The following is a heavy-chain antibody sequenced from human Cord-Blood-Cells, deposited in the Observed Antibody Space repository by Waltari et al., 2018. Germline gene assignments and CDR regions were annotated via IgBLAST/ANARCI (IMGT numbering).Heavy chain of an antibody. Sequence: QVPLVQSGAEVKKPGASVKGSCKASGYPFTGYYMHRVRQAPGQVLEWMGWINPNSGGTNYAQKFQGRVTMTRDTSISTAYMELSRLRSDDTAVYYCARMGRYSGSYFDYWGQGTLVTVSS. CDR1: GYPFTGYY. CDR2: INPNSGGT. D-gene: IGHD1-26*01. J-gene: IGHJ4*02. V-gene: IGHV1-2*02. CDR3: ARMGRYSGSYFDY.